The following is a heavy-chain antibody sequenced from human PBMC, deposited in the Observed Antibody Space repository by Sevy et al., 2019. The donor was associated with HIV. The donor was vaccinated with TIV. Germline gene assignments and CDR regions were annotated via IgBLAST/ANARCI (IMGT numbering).Heavy chain of an antibody. CDR3: AHGGLLLAFDY. J-gene: IGHJ4*02. CDR2: IYWNDDK. D-gene: IGHD3-22*01. Sequence: SGPTLVKPTQTLTLTCTFSGFSLSTSGVGVGWIRQPPGKALEWLALIYWNDDKRYSPSLKSRLTITKDTSKNQVVLTMTDMDPLDTATYYCAHGGLLLAFDYWGQGTLVTVSS. V-gene: IGHV2-5*01. CDR1: GFSLSTSGVG.